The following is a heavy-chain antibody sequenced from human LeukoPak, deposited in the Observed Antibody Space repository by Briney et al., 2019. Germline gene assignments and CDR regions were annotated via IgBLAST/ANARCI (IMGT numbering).Heavy chain of an antibody. J-gene: IGHJ4*02. CDR2: IYPADSDT. CDR1: GYSFTTYW. D-gene: IGHD5-12*01. V-gene: IGHV5-51*01. CDR3: ARRGDSAYDYLDY. Sequence: GESLKISCKGSGYSFTTYWVAWVRQMPGKGLEWMGTIYPADSDTRYSPSFEGQVTISADKAINTAYVQWSTLKASDSAMYYCARRGDSAYDYLDYWGQGTLVTVSS.